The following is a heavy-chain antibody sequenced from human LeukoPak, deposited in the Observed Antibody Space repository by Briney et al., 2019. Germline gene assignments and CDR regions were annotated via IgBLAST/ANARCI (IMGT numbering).Heavy chain of an antibody. Sequence: GGSLRLSCAASGFTFGSYSMNWVRQAPGKGLEWVSYISSSGSTIYYADSVKGRFTISRDNAKNSLYLQMNSLRAEDTAVYYCARTYSGYDPDYWGQGTLVTVSS. J-gene: IGHJ4*02. V-gene: IGHV3-48*04. CDR3: ARTYSGYDPDY. CDR2: ISSSGSTI. D-gene: IGHD5-12*01. CDR1: GFTFGSYS.